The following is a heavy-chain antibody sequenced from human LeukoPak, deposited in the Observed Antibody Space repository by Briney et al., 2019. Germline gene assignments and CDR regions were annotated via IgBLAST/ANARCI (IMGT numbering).Heavy chain of an antibody. CDR3: AKDTGGSYRRGYLDF. D-gene: IGHD1-26*01. Sequence: PGGSLRLSCAASGFIFDDYAMHWVRQAPGKGLEGVSGISWNSGDIGYADSVKGRLTISRDNAKNSLYLQMNSLRSEDTAFYYCAKDTGGSYRRGYLDFRGQGTLVTVSS. V-gene: IGHV3-9*01. CDR2: ISWNSGDI. CDR1: GFIFDDYA. J-gene: IGHJ4*02.